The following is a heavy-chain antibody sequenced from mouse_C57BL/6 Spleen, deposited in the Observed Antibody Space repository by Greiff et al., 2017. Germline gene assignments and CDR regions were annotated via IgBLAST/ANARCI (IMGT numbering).Heavy chain of an antibody. D-gene: IGHD1-1*01. CDR1: GFNIKDYY. J-gene: IGHJ2*01. Sequence: VQLQQSGAELVRPGASVKLSCTASGFNIKDYYMHWVKQRPEQGLEWIGRIDPEDGDTEYAPKFQGKATMTADTSSNTAYLQLSSLTSEDTAVYYCTTRYYGSSYFDYWGQGTTRTVSS. CDR3: TTRYYGSSYFDY. CDR2: IDPEDGDT. V-gene: IGHV14-1*01.